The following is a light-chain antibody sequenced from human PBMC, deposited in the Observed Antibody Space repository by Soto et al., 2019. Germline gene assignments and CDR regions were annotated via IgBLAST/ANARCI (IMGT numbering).Light chain of an antibody. V-gene: IGKV3-20*01. J-gene: IGKJ1*01. Sequence: IVLTQSPGTLSLSPGERATLSCRASQSVSNNYLAWYQQKPGQAPRLLIYGASSRATGIPDRFSGSGSGTDFTLTISRLEPGDFAVYYCQQYVTSPPGTFGQGTKVETK. CDR3: QQYVTSPPGT. CDR2: GAS. CDR1: QSVSNNY.